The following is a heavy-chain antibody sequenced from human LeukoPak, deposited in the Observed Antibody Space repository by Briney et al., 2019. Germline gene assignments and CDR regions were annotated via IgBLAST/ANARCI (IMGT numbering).Heavy chain of an antibody. D-gene: IGHD5-24*01. CDR3: TQIRGGYNAPDAFDI. CDR1: GFTFGDYA. V-gene: IGHV3-49*03. J-gene: IGHJ3*02. CDR2: IRSKASGGTT. Sequence: GGSLRLSCTAAGFTFGDYAMSWFRQAPGKGLEWVGFIRSKASGGTTEYAASVKGRFTISRDDSKSIAYLQMNSLKTEDTAVYYCTQIRGGYNAPDAFDIWGQGTMVTVSS.